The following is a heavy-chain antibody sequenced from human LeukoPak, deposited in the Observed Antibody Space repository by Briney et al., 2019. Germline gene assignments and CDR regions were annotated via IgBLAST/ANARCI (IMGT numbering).Heavy chain of an antibody. CDR1: GFTFSSYW. CDR3: ARVYWGSGWYYYYYYYMDV. D-gene: IGHD6-19*01. J-gene: IGHJ6*03. Sequence: GGSLRLSCAASGFTFSSYWMHWVRQAPGKGLVWVSRINSDGSSTSYADSVKGRFTISRDNAKNTLYLQMNSLRAEDTAVYYCARVYWGSGWYYYYYYYMDVWGKGTTVTISS. CDR2: INSDGSST. V-gene: IGHV3-74*01.